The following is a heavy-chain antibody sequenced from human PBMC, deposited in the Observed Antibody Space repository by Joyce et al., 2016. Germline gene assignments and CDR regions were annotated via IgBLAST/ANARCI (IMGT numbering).Heavy chain of an antibody. V-gene: IGHV1-2*02. CDR2: INLNSGGT. D-gene: IGHD2-2*01. Sequence: QVQLVQSGAEVKKPGASVKVFCKASGYTFTDYYIHWVRQAPGQGLEWMGGINLNSGGTEYPQKFQGRVTMTRETSIRTAYMELTGLRSDDTAVYYCARGDLRTSSPLFWYFALWGRGTLVTVSS. CDR3: ARGDLRTSSPLFWYFAL. CDR1: GYTFTDYY. J-gene: IGHJ2*01.